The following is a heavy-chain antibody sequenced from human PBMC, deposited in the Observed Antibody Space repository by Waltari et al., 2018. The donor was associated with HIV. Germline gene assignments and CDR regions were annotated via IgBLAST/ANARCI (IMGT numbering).Heavy chain of an antibody. CDR1: GFTFDDYA. CDR2: ISWNSGSI. V-gene: IGHV3-9*01. CDR3: AKDKKGAGFDY. Sequence: EVQLVESGGGLVQPGRSLRLSCAASGFTFDDYAMHWVRQAPGKGLEWVSGISWNSGSIGYADSVKGRFTISRDNAKNSLYLQMNSLRAEDTALYYCAKDKKGAGFDYWGQGTLDTVSS. J-gene: IGHJ4*02.